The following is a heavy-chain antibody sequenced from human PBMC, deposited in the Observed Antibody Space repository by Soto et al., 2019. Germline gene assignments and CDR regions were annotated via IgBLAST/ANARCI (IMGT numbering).Heavy chain of an antibody. V-gene: IGHV3-23*01. CDR1: GFTFSSYA. CDR2: ISGSGGST. D-gene: IGHD2-15*01. Sequence: VQLLESGGGLVQPGGSLRLSCAASGFTFSSYAMSWVRQAPGKGLEWVSAISGSGGSTYYADSVKGRFTISRDNSKNTLYLQMNSLRAEDTAVYYCAKEGRGYCSGGSCYSNAFDIWGQGTMVTVSS. CDR3: AKEGRGYCSGGSCYSNAFDI. J-gene: IGHJ3*02.